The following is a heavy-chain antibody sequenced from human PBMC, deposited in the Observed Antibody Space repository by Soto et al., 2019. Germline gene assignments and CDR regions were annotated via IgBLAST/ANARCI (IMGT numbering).Heavy chain of an antibody. Sequence: SQTLSLTCAISGDSVSSNSAAWNWIRQSPPRGLEWLGRTYYRSKWYNDYAVSVKSRITINPDTSKNQFSLQLNSVTPEDTAVYYCARESPTRSSSFDYWGQGTLVTVSS. J-gene: IGHJ4*02. CDR3: ARESPTRSSSFDY. CDR1: GDSVSSNSAA. V-gene: IGHV6-1*01. CDR2: TYYRSKWYN. D-gene: IGHD6-13*01.